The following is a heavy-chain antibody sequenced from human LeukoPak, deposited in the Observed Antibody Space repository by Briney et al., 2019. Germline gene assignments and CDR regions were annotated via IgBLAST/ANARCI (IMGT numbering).Heavy chain of an antibody. CDR1: GFTFSDYY. V-gene: IGHV3-11*01. CDR3: ARQTRFRPATYYYGMDV. J-gene: IGHJ6*02. CDR2: ISSSGSTI. Sequence: PGGSLRLSCAASGFTFSDYYMSWIRQAPGKGLEWVSYISSSGSTIYYADSVKGRFTISRDNAKNSLYLQMNSLRAEDTAVYYCARQTRFRPATYYYGMDVWGQGTTVTVSS. D-gene: IGHD2-15*01.